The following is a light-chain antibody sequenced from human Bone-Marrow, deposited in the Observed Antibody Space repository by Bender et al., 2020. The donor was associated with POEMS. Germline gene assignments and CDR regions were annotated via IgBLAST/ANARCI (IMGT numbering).Light chain of an antibody. V-gene: IGLV2-14*01. CDR2: DVS. CDR3: SSYTSSSTYV. Sequence: QSALTQPASVSGSPGQSITISCTGTSSDVGAYNYVSWYQQHPGKAPKVIIYDVSYRPSGVSNRFSGSKSGNTASLTISGLQPEDEADYYCSSYTSSSTYVFGTGTKVTVL. J-gene: IGLJ1*01. CDR1: SSDVGAYNY.